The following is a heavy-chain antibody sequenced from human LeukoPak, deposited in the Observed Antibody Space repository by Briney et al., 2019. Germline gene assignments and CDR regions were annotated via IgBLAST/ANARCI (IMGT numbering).Heavy chain of an antibody. D-gene: IGHD1-26*01. J-gene: IGHJ4*02. CDR1: GYTFTNYY. Sequence: GASVKVSCKISGYTFTNYYIHWVRQAPGQGLEWMGRIDPNTGGTKSAKNFQGRVTMTRDTSISTAYMVLSGLRSDDTAVYYCASLYDIVGTTVDYWGQGTLVTVSS. V-gene: IGHV1-2*06. CDR2: IDPNTGGT. CDR3: ASLYDIVGTTVDY.